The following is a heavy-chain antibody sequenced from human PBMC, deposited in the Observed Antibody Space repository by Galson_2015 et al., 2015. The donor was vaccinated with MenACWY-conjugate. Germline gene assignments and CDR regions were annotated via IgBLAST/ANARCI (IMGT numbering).Heavy chain of an antibody. D-gene: IGHD3-10*01. CDR2: IKQDGTEI. Sequence: SLRLSCAASGFTFGSLWMSWVRQAPGKGLEWVASIKQDGTEISYVDSMKGRFTISRDNAKNSLYLQLNSLRAEDTAVYYCARGFISPTYWGQGTLVTVSS. J-gene: IGHJ4*02. V-gene: IGHV3-7*03. CDR3: ARGFISPTY. CDR1: GFTFGSLW.